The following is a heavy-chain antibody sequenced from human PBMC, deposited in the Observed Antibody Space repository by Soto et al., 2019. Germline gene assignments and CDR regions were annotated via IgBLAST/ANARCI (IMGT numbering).Heavy chain of an antibody. V-gene: IGHV3-23*01. J-gene: IGHJ4*02. D-gene: IGHD4-17*01. CDR1: GFTFSSYA. CDR3: AKDRTVTTILFDY. CDR2: ISGSGIST. Sequence: GGSLRLSCAASGFTFSSYAMSWVRQAPGKGLEWVSAISGSGISTYYADSVKGRFTISRDNSKNMLYLQMNSLRAEDTAVYYCAKDRTVTTILFDYWGQGTLVTV.